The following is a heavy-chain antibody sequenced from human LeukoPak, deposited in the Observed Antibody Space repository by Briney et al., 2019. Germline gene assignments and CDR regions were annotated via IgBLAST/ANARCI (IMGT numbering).Heavy chain of an antibody. CDR3: ATVLPAAIYFNL. Sequence: SETLSLTCTVSGGSISSGGYYWSWIRQNPGKGPEWIGYIDYSGSTYYKPSLKSRVWISVDTSKNQFSLKLSSVTAADTAVYYCATVLPAAIYFNLWGRGTQVTVSS. J-gene: IGHJ2*01. CDR2: IDYSGST. CDR1: GGSISSGGYY. V-gene: IGHV4-31*03. D-gene: IGHD2-2*01.